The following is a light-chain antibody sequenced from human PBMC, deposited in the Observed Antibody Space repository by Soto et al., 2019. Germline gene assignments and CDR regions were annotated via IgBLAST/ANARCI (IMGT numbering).Light chain of an antibody. V-gene: IGLV2-8*01. CDR1: SSDVGGYRY. Sequence: QSALTQPPSASGSPGQSVTISCTGTSSDVGGYRYVSWYQQPPGKAPKLMIYEVNKRPSGVPDRFSGSKSGNTASLTVSGLQAADEAYYFCSSYAPSDVVFGGGTKVTVL. J-gene: IGLJ2*01. CDR3: SSYAPSDVV. CDR2: EVN.